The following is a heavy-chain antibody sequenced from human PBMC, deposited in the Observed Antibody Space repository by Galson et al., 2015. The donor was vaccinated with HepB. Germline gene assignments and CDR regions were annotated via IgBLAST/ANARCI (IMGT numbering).Heavy chain of an antibody. CDR2: IVVGSGNT. Sequence: SVKVSCKASGFTFTSSAVQWVRQARGQCLEWIGWIVVGSGNTNYAQKFQERVTITRDMSTSTAYMELSSLRSEDTAVYYCAADPGFYAAAGGMDVWGQGTTVTVSS. J-gene: IGHJ6*02. CDR1: GFTFTSSA. D-gene: IGHD6-13*01. V-gene: IGHV1-58*01. CDR3: AADPGFYAAAGGMDV.